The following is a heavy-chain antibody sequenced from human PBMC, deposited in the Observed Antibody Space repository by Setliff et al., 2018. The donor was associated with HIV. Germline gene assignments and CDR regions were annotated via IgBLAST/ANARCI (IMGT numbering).Heavy chain of an antibody. V-gene: IGHV3-48*01. CDR2: ISSKSSTI. D-gene: IGHD3-22*01. CDR3: ARGGSYYGSGGYYYAYCFDY. Sequence: GGSLRLSCAASGFIFSKSCMNWVRQAPGKGLEWVSYISSKSSTIYYADSVKGRFTISRDNAKNSLYLQMNSLRADDTAFYYCARGGSYYGSGGYYYAYCFDYWGQGTLVTVSS. CDR1: GFIFSKSC. J-gene: IGHJ4*02.